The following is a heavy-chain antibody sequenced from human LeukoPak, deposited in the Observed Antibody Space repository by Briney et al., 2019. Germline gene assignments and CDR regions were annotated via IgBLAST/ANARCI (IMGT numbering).Heavy chain of an antibody. CDR1: GFIFSNYD. CDR3: AKSVRGVLGNAFDI. J-gene: IGHJ3*02. D-gene: IGHD3-10*01. V-gene: IGHV3-23*01. CDR2: IGGSGYNI. Sequence: PGGSLRLSCAASGFIFSNYDMGWVRQAPGKGLEWVSTIGGSGYNIHYADSVKGRFTLSRDNSKNTLYLQMNSLRAEDTAVYYCAKSVRGVLGNAFDIWGQGTMVTVSS.